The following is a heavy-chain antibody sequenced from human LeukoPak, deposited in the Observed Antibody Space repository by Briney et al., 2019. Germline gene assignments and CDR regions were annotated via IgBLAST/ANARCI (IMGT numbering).Heavy chain of an antibody. CDR3: ARGTVRGVITHFDY. Sequence: SETLSLTCAVYGGSFSGYYWSWTRQPPGKGLEWIGEINHSGSTNYNPSLKSRVTISVDTSKNQFSLKLSSVTAADTAVYYCARGTVRGVITHFDYWGQGTLVTVSS. CDR1: GGSFSGYY. CDR2: INHSGST. D-gene: IGHD3-10*01. V-gene: IGHV4-34*01. J-gene: IGHJ4*02.